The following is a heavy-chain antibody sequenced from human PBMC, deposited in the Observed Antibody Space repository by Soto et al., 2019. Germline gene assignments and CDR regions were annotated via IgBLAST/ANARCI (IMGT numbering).Heavy chain of an antibody. J-gene: IGHJ4*02. Sequence: GGSLRLSCAASGFTFSSYGMHWVRRAPGKGLEWVAVISYDGSNKYYADSVKGRFTISRDNSKNTLYLQMNSLRAEDTAVYYCAKDLDSSSSGFDYWGQGTLVTVSS. CDR2: ISYDGSNK. V-gene: IGHV3-30*18. CDR1: GFTFSSYG. D-gene: IGHD6-6*01. CDR3: AKDLDSSSSGFDY.